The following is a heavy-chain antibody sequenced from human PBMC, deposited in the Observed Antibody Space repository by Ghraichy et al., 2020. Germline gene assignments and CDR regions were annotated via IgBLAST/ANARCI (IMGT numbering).Heavy chain of an antibody. CDR3: ARGRYYYVTYYTSYWYFDL. J-gene: IGHJ2*01. Sequence: GESLNISCAASGFLFSKYAMSWVRQAPGRGLEWVSSVSDSGATNYADSVKGRFTISRDNSESMVFLQMNSLRVEDTALYFCARGRYYYVTYYTSYWYFDLWGRGTRVTVSS. V-gene: IGHV3-23*01. CDR1: GFLFSKYA. D-gene: IGHD3-10*02. CDR2: VSDSGAT.